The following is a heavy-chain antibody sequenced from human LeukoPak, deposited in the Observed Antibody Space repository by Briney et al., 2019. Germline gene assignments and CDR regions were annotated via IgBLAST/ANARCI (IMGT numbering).Heavy chain of an antibody. V-gene: IGHV3-21*01. CDR3: ARGSIGDAFDI. J-gene: IGHJ3*02. CDR1: GFTFSSYS. CDR2: ISSSSSYI. D-gene: IGHD2/OR15-2a*01. Sequence: GESLRLSCAASGFTFSSYSMNWVRQAPGKGLEWVSSISSSSSYIYYADSVKGRFTISRDNAKNSLYLQMNSLRAEDTAVYYCARGSIGDAFDIWGQGTMVTVSS.